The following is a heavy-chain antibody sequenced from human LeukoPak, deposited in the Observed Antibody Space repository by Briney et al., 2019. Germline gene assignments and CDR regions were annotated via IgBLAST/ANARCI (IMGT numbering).Heavy chain of an antibody. V-gene: IGHV4-4*02. Sequence: SETLSLTCAVSGGSISSSNWWSWVRQPPGKGLEWIGEIYHSGSTNYNPSLKSRVTISVDTSKNQFSLKLSSVTAADTAVYYCARETTVWGNFDYWGQGTLVTVSS. D-gene: IGHD4-17*01. J-gene: IGHJ4*02. CDR2: IYHSGST. CDR1: GGSISSSNW. CDR3: ARETTVWGNFDY.